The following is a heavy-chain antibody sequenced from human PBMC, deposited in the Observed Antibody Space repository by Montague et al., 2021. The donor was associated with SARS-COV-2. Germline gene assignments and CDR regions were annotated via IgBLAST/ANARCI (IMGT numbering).Heavy chain of an antibody. CDR1: GDSVSSKSVA. CDR3: ASSGITLTGLDAFDI. V-gene: IGHV6-1*01. J-gene: IGHJ3*02. Sequence: CAISGDSVSSKSVAWNWIRQSPSRGLEWLGRTYYRSKWDSDYAESVKXXLVITPDTSKNQVSLQLNSVIPEDTAVCFCASSGITLTGLDAFDIWGQGTMVTVSS. CDR2: TYYRSKWDS. D-gene: IGHD3-9*01.